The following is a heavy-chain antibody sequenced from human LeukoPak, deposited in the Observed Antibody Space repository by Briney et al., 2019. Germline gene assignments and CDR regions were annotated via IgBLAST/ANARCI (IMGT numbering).Heavy chain of an antibody. V-gene: IGHV3-23*01. CDR2: INASGGNT. CDR3: AKPISGGQAVSADWFDP. J-gene: IGHJ5*02. D-gene: IGHD6-19*01. CDR1: GFAFNFYA. Sequence: GGSLRLSCAASGFAFNFYAMTWVPQAPGKRLQWVSTINASGGNTYYAESVRGRFTISRDNSKDTLYLQLNSLTAEDTAIYYCAKPISGGQAVSADWFDPWGQGTLVAVSS.